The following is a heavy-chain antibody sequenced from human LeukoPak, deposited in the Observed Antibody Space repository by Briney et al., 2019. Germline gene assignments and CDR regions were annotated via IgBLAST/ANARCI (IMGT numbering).Heavy chain of an antibody. V-gene: IGHV3-30*02. CDR1: GFSFSSYG. J-gene: IGHJ4*02. D-gene: IGHD6-13*01. Sequence: GGSLRLSCAASGFSFSSYGMHWVRQAPGKGLEWVAFIRYDGTNKYYADSVKGRFTISRDNAKNSLYLQMNSLRAEDTAVYYCARADEGYSSSWDFDYWGQGTLVTVSS. CDR2: IRYDGTNK. CDR3: ARADEGYSSSWDFDY.